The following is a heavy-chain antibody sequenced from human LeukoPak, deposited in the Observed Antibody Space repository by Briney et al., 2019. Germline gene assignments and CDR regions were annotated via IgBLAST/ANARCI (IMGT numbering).Heavy chain of an antibody. CDR2: INHSGTT. Sequence: SETLSLTCAVYGGSFSGYYWSWVRQPPGKGPEWIGEINHSGTTNYNPSLKSRLTISVDTAKNQFSLNLSSLTAADTAVYYCASNGPLLSDTSRYYFDSWGQGTLVTVSS. CDR1: GGSFSGYY. CDR3: ASNGPLLSDTSRYYFDS. D-gene: IGHD3-22*01. V-gene: IGHV4-34*01. J-gene: IGHJ4*02.